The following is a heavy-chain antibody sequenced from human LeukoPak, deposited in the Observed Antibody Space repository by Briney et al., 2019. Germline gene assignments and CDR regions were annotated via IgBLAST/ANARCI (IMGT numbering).Heavy chain of an antibody. Sequence: ASVKVSCKASGGTFSSYAISWVRQAPGQGLEWMGGIIPIFGTANYAQKFQGRVTITADESTSTAYMEVSSLRSEDTAVYYCARDAPPGVRGVIRWFDPWGQGTLVTVSS. CDR2: IIPIFGTA. CDR3: ARDAPPGVRGVIRWFDP. V-gene: IGHV1-69*13. D-gene: IGHD3-10*01. J-gene: IGHJ5*02. CDR1: GGTFSSYA.